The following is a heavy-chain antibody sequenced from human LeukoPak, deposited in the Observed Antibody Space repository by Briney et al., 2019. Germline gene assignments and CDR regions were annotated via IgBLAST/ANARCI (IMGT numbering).Heavy chain of an antibody. Sequence: GGSLRLSCAASGFTFSSYSMNWVRQAPGKGLEWVSSISSSSSYIYYADSVKGRFTISRDNAKNSPYLQMNSLRAEDTAVYYCARGDCTNGVCLYDYWGQGTLVTVSS. V-gene: IGHV3-21*01. CDR2: ISSSSSYI. CDR1: GFTFSSYS. CDR3: ARGDCTNGVCLYDY. J-gene: IGHJ4*02. D-gene: IGHD2-8*01.